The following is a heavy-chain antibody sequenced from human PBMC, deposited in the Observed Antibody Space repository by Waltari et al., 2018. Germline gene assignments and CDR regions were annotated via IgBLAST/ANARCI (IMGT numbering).Heavy chain of an antibody. J-gene: IGHJ4*02. V-gene: IGHV4-39*07. CDR1: GGSISSGGSY. CDR3: ARVVQDNSGPPFDY. D-gene: IGHD3-22*01. CDR2: IYYSGRT. Sequence: QLQLQESGPGLVKPSETLSLTCTVSGGSISSGGSYWGWIHQPPGKGLEWIGSIYYSGRTFYNPSLKSRVTISVDTSKSQFSLKLSSLTAADTAMYYCARVVQDNSGPPFDYWGPGTLVTVSS.